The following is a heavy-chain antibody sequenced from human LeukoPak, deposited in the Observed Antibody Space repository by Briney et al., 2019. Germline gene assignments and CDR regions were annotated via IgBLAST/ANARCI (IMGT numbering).Heavy chain of an antibody. Sequence: SETLSLTCAVYGGSFSGYYWSWIRQPPGKGLEWIGEINHSGSTNYNPSLKSRVTITGDTSKNQFSLKLSSVPAADTAVYYCARESPIRAYYDFWSGYGSNWFDPWGQGTLVTVSS. CDR1: GGSFSGYY. CDR3: ARESPIRAYYDFWSGYGSNWFDP. V-gene: IGHV4-34*01. CDR2: INHSGST. J-gene: IGHJ5*02. D-gene: IGHD3-3*01.